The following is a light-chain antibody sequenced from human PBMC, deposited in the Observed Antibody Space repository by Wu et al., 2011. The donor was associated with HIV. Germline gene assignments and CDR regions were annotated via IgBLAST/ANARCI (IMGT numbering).Light chain of an antibody. Sequence: EIVLTQSPGTLSLSPGERATLSCWASQSVGTYLAWYQHKPGQSPRLLIYDASSRATGIPARFSGSGSGTDFTLTISNLEPEDFAVYYCQQRRSWPLTFGQGTRLEIK. CDR1: QSVGTY. CDR3: QQRRSWPLT. J-gene: IGKJ5*01. V-gene: IGKV3-11*01. CDR2: DAS.